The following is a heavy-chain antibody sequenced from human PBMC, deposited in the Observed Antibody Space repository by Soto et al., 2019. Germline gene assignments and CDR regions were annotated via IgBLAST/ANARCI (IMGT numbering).Heavy chain of an antibody. Sequence: PSETLSLTCAVYGGSFSGYYWSWIRQPPGEGLEWIGEINHSGSTNYNPSLKSRVTISVDTSKNQFSLKLSSVTAADTAVYYCARAAPRYCSGGSCYSGRGYWGQGTLVTVSS. J-gene: IGHJ4*02. CDR2: INHSGST. CDR3: ARAAPRYCSGGSCYSGRGY. V-gene: IGHV4-34*01. CDR1: GGSFSGYY. D-gene: IGHD2-15*01.